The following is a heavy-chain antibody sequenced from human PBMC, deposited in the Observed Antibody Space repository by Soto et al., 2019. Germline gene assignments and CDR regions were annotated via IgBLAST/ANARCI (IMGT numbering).Heavy chain of an antibody. CDR2: ISWNSGSI. Sequence: GGSLRLSCAASGFTFDDYAMHWVRQAPGKGLEWVSCISWNSGSIVYADSVKVRFTISRDNAKNSLYLQMNSLRAEDTALYYCAKDSYSSARYDIYXWGQGTLFTVSX. CDR3: AKDSYSSARYDIYX. D-gene: IGHD6-19*01. V-gene: IGHV3-9*01. J-gene: IGHJ4*02. CDR1: GFTFDDYA.